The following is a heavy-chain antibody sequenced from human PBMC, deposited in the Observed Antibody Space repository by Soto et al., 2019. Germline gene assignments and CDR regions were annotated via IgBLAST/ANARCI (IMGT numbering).Heavy chain of an antibody. CDR1: GFSLSTSGVG. Sequence: QITLKESGPTLVKPTQTLTLTCTFSGFSLSTSGVGVGWIRQPPGKALEWLALIYWDDDKRYSPSLKSRLTLPKDTSKNQVVLTMTNMDPVDTATYYCAHIDAWWVAPDIWGQGTMVTVSS. D-gene: IGHD2-8*02. CDR2: IYWDDDK. V-gene: IGHV2-5*02. CDR3: AHIDAWWVAPDI. J-gene: IGHJ3*02.